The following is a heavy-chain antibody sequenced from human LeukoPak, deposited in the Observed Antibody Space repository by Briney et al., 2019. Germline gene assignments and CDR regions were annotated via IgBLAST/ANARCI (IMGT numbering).Heavy chain of an antibody. CDR1: GFTLSRYW. CDR3: ARGGNLEN. Sequence: GGSLRLSCAASGFTLSRYWMSWVRQAPGKGLEWVANINEDGGERHYVDTVKGRFTISRDNAKNSLYLQMNSLRAEDTAVYYCARGGNLENWGRGTLVTVPS. V-gene: IGHV3-7*01. CDR2: INEDGGER. D-gene: IGHD1-14*01. J-gene: IGHJ4*02.